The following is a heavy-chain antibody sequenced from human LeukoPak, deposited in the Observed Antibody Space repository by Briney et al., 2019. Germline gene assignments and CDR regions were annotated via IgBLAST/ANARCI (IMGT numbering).Heavy chain of an antibody. V-gene: IGHV4-34*01. D-gene: IGHD3-10*01. CDR1: GGSFSGYY. Sequence: SETLSLTCAVYGGSFSGYYWSWIRQPPGKGLEWIGKINHSGSTNYNPSLKSRVTISVDTSKNQFSLKLSSVTAADTAAYYCARGPGTMVRGVIILPYGMDVWGQGTTVTVSS. CDR2: INHSGST. CDR3: ARGPGTMVRGVIILPYGMDV. J-gene: IGHJ6*02.